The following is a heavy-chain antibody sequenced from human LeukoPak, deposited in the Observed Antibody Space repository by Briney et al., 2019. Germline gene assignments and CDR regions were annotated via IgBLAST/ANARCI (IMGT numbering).Heavy chain of an antibody. CDR3: ARIRRSVRAPGYSSSWYGYYFDY. J-gene: IGHJ4*02. V-gene: IGHV4-4*02. D-gene: IGHD6-13*01. CDR1: GGSISSRNW. Sequence: SGTLSLTCAVSGGSISSRNWWSWVRQPPGKGLEWIGEIHHSGSTNYNSSLKSRVTISVDTSKNQFSLKLSSVTAADTAVYYCARIRRSVRAPGYSSSWYGYYFDYWGQGTLVTVSS. CDR2: IHHSGST.